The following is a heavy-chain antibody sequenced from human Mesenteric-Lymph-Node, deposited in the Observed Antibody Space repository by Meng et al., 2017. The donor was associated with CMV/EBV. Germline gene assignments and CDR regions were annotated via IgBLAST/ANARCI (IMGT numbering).Heavy chain of an antibody. J-gene: IGHJ3*02. CDR1: GLTVSGNN. V-gene: IGHV3-21*01. Sequence: GGSLRLSCAASGLTVSGNNMNWVRQAPGKGLEWVSSISSSSSYIYYADSVKGRFTISRDNAKNSLYLQMNSLRAEDTAVYYCARDLSRDDFWSGYYTAFDIWGQGTMVTVSS. D-gene: IGHD3-3*01. CDR3: ARDLSRDDFWSGYYTAFDI. CDR2: ISSSSSYI.